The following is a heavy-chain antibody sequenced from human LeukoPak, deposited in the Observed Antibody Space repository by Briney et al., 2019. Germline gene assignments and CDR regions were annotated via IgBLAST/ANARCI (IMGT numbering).Heavy chain of an antibody. CDR2: INPNSGGT. D-gene: IGHD1-26*01. V-gene: IGHV1-2*02. CDR3: AREGGSYTFDY. Sequence: ASVKVSCKASGGTFSRYAISWVRQAPGQGLEWMGWINPNSGGTNYAQKFQGRVTMTRDTSISTAYMELSRLRSDDTAVYYCAREGGSYTFDYWGQGTLVTVSS. J-gene: IGHJ4*02. CDR1: GGTFSRYA.